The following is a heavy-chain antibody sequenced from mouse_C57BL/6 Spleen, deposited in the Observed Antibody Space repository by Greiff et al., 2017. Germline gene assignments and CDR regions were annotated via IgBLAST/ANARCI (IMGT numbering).Heavy chain of an antibody. J-gene: IGHJ3*01. CDR2: IDPENGDT. V-gene: IGHV14-4*01. CDR1: GFNIKDDY. D-gene: IGHD1-1*01. CDR3: TTRDYGSSPAWFAY. Sequence: VQLQQSGAELVRPGASVKLSCTASGFNIKDDYMHWVKQRPEQGLEWIGWIDPENGDTEYASKFQGKATITADTSSNTAYLQLSSLTSEDTAVYYCTTRDYGSSPAWFAYWGQGTLVTVSA.